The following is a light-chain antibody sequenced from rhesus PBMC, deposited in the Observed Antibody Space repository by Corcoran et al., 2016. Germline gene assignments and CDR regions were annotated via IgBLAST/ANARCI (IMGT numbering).Light chain of an antibody. V-gene: IGKV2-104*02. J-gene: IGKJ4*01. CDR3: MQALEFPLT. CDR1: QSLLGSEDGNTY. Sequence: DIVLTQTPLSLPVTPGEPASISCRSSQSLLGSEDGNTYLDWYLQKPGQSQQLLIYDVSNRASGVPDRFSGSGYDTYFTLKISSVEAEDVGVYYCMQALEFPLTFGGGTKVEIK. CDR2: DVS.